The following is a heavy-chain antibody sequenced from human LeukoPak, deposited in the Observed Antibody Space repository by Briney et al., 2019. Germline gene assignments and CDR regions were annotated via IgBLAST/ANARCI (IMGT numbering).Heavy chain of an antibody. CDR2: ISSIRSYI. J-gene: IGHJ4*02. Sequence: GGSLRLSCAASEFTFSSYSINWVRQAPGKGLEWVSSISSIRSYIYYADSVKGRFTISRDNAKNSLYLQMNSLRAEDTAVYYCVRLRGGYNYAVGPFDFWGQGTLVTVSS. V-gene: IGHV3-21*01. CDR1: EFTFSSYS. CDR3: VRLRGGYNYAVGPFDF. D-gene: IGHD5-18*01.